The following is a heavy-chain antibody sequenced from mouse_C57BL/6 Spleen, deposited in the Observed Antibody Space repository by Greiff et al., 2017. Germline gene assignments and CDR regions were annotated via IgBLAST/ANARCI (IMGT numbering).Heavy chain of an antibody. CDR3: ALYRGFAY. Sequence: VQLKESGAELVKPGASVKLSCTASGFNINDYYMHWVKQRTEQGLEWIGRIDPEDGATKYAPKFQGKATITADTSSNTAYLQLSTLTSEDPAVYSCALYRGFAYWGQGTLVTVSA. V-gene: IGHV14-2*01. J-gene: IGHJ3*01. CDR1: GFNINDYY. D-gene: IGHD2-1*01. CDR2: IDPEDGAT.